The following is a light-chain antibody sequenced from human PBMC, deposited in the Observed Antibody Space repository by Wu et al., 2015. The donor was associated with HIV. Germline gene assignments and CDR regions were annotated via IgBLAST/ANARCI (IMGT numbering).Light chain of an antibody. V-gene: IGKV3-20*01. Sequence: GRATLSSQGRRQWVNTIHFRLVPRTTWPGSQALISGASNRATGIPDRFSGSGSGTEFTLTISRLEPEDFAVYYCQQYGAAPPYTFGQGTKVEIK. CDR3: QQYGAAPPYT. J-gene: IGKJ2*01. CDR1: QWVNTIH. CDR2: GAS.